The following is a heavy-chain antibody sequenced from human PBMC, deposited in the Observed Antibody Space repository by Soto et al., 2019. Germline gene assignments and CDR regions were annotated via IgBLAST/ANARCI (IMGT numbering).Heavy chain of an antibody. J-gene: IGHJ4*02. D-gene: IGHD1-1*01. CDR1: GGSISSGGSF. V-gene: IGHV4-31*03. Sequence: PSETLSLTCTVSGGSISSGGSFWSWIRQHPGKGLEWVGYIYYFGSTYYNPSLKSRVTISVETSKNQFSLRLSSVTAADTAVYYCARGSRTSYNTDYWGQGTLVTVS. CDR2: IYYFGST. CDR3: ARGSRTSYNTDY.